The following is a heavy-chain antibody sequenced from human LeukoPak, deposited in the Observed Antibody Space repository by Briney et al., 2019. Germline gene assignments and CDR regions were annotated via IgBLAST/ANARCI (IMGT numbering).Heavy chain of an antibody. Sequence: SETLSLTCTVSGGSIGSYYWSWIRQPPGKGLEWIGSIYYSGSTYYNPPLKSRVTISVDTSKKQCSLKLSSVTAVGTAVYHCARGPSLFDYWGQGTLVTVSS. V-gene: IGHV4-59*01. CDR2: IYYSGST. CDR3: ARGPSLFDY. J-gene: IGHJ4*02. CDR1: GGSIGSYY.